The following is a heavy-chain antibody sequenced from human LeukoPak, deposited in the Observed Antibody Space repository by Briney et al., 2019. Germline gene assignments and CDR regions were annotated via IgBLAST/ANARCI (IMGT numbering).Heavy chain of an antibody. CDR3: ARPLSGGSGLPNS. CDR2: IYPRDSDT. Sequence: KTGESLKISCKGSGYIFTNYWIGWVRQMPGKGLEWMGIIYPRDSDTRYSPSFQGQVTVSADKSISTAYLQWSNLEASDTAMYYCARPLSGGSGLPNSWGQGTLVTVSS. J-gene: IGHJ4*02. CDR1: GYIFTNYW. V-gene: IGHV5-51*01. D-gene: IGHD6-19*01.